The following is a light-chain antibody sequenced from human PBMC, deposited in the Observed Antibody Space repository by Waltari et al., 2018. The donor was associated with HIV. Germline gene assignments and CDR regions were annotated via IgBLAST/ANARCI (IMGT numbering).Light chain of an antibody. J-gene: IGKJ1*01. CDR2: KAS. CDR3: QQHNTYWT. CDR1: QNINDW. V-gene: IGKV1-5*03. Sequence: DIQMTQSPSTLSASPGDRVTVTCRASQNINDWLAWYQQKPGKAPKLLIYKASNLESGVPPRFSGSGSGTEFTLTISSLHPDDFATYYCQQHNTYWTFGQGTKVEMK.